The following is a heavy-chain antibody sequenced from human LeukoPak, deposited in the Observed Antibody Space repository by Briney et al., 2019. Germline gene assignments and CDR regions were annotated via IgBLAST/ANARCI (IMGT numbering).Heavy chain of an antibody. D-gene: IGHD3-22*01. J-gene: IGHJ4*02. Sequence: GGSLRLSCAASGFTFSSYAMSWVRQAPGKGLEWVSGIRGSGDNTYYADSVEGRFTISRDNSKNTLYVQVNSLGTEDTAAYYCAKGSYYDSSGSFYFDYWGQGTLVTVPS. V-gene: IGHV3-23*01. CDR2: IRGSGDNT. CDR3: AKGSYYDSSGSFYFDY. CDR1: GFTFSSYA.